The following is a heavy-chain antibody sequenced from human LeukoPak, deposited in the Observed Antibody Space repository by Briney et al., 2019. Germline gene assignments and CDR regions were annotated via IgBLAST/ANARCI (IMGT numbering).Heavy chain of an antibody. CDR1: GFTFDDYA. V-gene: IGHV3-9*03. CDR2: ISWNSGSI. CDR3: AKDLGYSGYGYFDY. J-gene: IGHJ4*02. Sequence: GGSLRLSCAASGFTFDDYAMHGVRQAPGKGLEWVSGISWNSGSIGYADSVKGRFTISRDNAKNSLYLQMNSLRAEDMALYYCAKDLGYSGYGYFDYWGQGTLVTVSS. D-gene: IGHD5-12*01.